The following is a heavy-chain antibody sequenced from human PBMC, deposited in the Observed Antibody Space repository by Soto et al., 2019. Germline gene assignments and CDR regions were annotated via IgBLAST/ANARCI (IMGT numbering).Heavy chain of an antibody. J-gene: IGHJ6*02. CDR3: ASGGGCSSASGYAICYYGMDV. V-gene: IGHV1-8*01. D-gene: IGHD2-2*01. CDR2: KNPNSGSS. Sequence: TTGQGLECRGWKNPNSGSSGYAQKVHGRVTMTRNTSISIAYMELSSMRSEDTAVYYCASGGGCSSASGYAICYYGMDVWGQGTMVTVSS.